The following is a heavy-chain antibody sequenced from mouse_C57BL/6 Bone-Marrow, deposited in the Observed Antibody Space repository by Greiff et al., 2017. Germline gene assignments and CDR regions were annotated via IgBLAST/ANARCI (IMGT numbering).Heavy chain of an antibody. CDR3: ARSYYYGSTFDY. V-gene: IGHV1-18*01. Sequence: EVQGVESGPELVKPGASVKIPCKASGYTFTDYNMDWVKQSHGKSLEWIGDINPNNGGTIYNQKFKGKATLTVDKSSSTAYMELRSLTSEDTAVYYCARSYYYGSTFDYWGQGTTLTVSS. CDR1: GYTFTDYN. D-gene: IGHD1-1*01. J-gene: IGHJ2*01. CDR2: INPNNGGT.